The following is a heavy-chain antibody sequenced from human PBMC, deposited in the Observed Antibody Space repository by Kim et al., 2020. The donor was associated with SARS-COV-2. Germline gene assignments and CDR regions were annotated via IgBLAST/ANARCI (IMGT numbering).Heavy chain of an antibody. CDR3: ARGNGSYVGAFDI. Sequence: YAESVKDHITRSRDNSKNTLYLQMNSLRAEDTAVYYCARGNGSYVGAFDIWGQGTMVTVSS. D-gene: IGHD1-26*01. J-gene: IGHJ3*02. V-gene: IGHV3-30*01.